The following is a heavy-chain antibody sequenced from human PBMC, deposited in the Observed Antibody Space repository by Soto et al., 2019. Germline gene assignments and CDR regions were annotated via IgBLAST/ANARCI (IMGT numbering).Heavy chain of an antibody. J-gene: IGHJ5*02. CDR2: ISHSGIT. D-gene: IGHD3-16*02. CDR1: GGSITSANW. CDR3: ASVLRCCFDP. Sequence: SETLSLTCAVSGGSITSANWWTWVRQPPGGGLGWIGEISHSGITNYTASLKSRVTMSVDKTKNDVSLKLTSVTAADTAVYYCASVLRCCFDPWGQGTPVTVSS. V-gene: IGHV4-4*02.